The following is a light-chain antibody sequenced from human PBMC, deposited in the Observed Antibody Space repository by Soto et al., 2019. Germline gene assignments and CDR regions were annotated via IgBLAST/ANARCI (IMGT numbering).Light chain of an antibody. CDR1: SSDVGGYNY. Sequence: QSALTQPASVSGSPGQSITISCTGTSSDVGGYNYVSWYQQHPGRAPKLRIYDVSNRPSGVSNRFSGSKSGNTASLTVSGLQAEDEADYYCSSYTGSSTHVVFGGGTKLTVL. CDR3: SSYTGSSTHVV. CDR2: DVS. J-gene: IGLJ2*01. V-gene: IGLV2-14*01.